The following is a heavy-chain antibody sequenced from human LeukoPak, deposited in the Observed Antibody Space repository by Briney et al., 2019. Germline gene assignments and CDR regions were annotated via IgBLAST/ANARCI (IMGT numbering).Heavy chain of an antibody. CDR1: GYSFTNYG. CDR3: ARRGTRDYMDV. CDR2: ISGYNSKP. J-gene: IGHJ6*03. D-gene: IGHD6-6*01. V-gene: IGHV1-18*01. Sequence: GASVKVSCKTSGYSFTNYGITWVRQVPGQGLEWMGWISGYNSKPFYAQNFQGRVTMTTDTSTSTVYMEVRSLRSDDTAVYLAARRGTRDYMDVWGKGTTVIVSS.